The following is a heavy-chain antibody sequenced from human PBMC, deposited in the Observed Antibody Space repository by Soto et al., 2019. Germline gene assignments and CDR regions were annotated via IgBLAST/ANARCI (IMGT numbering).Heavy chain of an antibody. J-gene: IGHJ4*02. V-gene: IGHV1-3*01. D-gene: IGHD2-15*01. CDR2: INAANGDT. Sequence: ASVKVSCKASGYLFRISTIHWVRQAPGQSLEWMGWINAANGDTKYSQKFQGRVAFTRDTAASTANMELSRLRSEDTAVYYCARDKGYYLEPALDYWGQGTQVTVSS. CDR1: GYLFRIST. CDR3: ARDKGYYLEPALDY.